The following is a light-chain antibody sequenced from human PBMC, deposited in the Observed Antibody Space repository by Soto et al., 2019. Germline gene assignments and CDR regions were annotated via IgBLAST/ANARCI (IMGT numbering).Light chain of an antibody. CDR2: GAS. V-gene: IGKV3-20*01. Sequence: EIVLTQSRCTLSLSPGERATLSCRASQSVSSSYLAWYQQKPGQAPRLLIFGASSRATGIPDRFSGSGSESDFTLTITRLEPEDFAVYYCQQYSNSSWTFGQGTRVEIK. CDR3: QQYSNSSWT. CDR1: QSVSSSY. J-gene: IGKJ1*01.